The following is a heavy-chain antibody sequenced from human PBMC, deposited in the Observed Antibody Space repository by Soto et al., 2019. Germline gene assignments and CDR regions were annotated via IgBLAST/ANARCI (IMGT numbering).Heavy chain of an antibody. V-gene: IGHV3-33*01. CDR1: GFTFSSYG. CDR3: ARSVRAVAVNKVDY. Sequence: QTGGSLRLSCAASGFTFSSYGMHWVRQAPGKGLEWVAVIWYDGSKTYYADSGKGRFTISRDNSKNTLYLQMNSLRAEDTAVYYCARSVRAVAVNKVDYWGQGTLVTVSS. D-gene: IGHD6-19*01. J-gene: IGHJ4*02. CDR2: IWYDGSKT.